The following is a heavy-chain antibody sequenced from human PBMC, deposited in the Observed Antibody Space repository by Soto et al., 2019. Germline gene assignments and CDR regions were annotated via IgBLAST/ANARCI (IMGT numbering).Heavy chain of an antibody. CDR1: GFTFSSYA. V-gene: IGHV3-23*01. CDR3: AKGEMATILLPDF. J-gene: IGHJ4*02. CDR2: ISGSGGST. Sequence: EVQLLESGGGLVQPGGSLRLSCAASGFTFSSYAMSWVRQAPGKGLEWVSAISGSGGSTYYADSVKGRFTISRDNSMNKLYLQMNSLRSEYTAEYYGAKGEMATILLPDFWGQGTLVSVSS. D-gene: IGHD3-22*01.